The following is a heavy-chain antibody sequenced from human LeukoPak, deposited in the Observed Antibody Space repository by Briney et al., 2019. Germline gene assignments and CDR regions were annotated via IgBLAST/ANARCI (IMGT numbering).Heavy chain of an antibody. V-gene: IGHV1-8*03. CDR2: MNPNSGNT. D-gene: IGHD3-22*01. CDR3: ARDYYDRAFDI. J-gene: IGHJ3*02. CDR1: GYTFTSYD. Sequence: ASVKVSCKASGYTFTSYDINWVRQATGQGLEWMGWMNPNSGNTGYAQKFQGRVTIIRNTSISTAYMELSSLRPEDTAVYYCARDYYDRAFDIWGQGTMVTVSS.